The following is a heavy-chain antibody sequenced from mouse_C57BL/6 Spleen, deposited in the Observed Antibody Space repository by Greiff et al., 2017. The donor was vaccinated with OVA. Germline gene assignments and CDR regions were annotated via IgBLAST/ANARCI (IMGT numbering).Heavy chain of an antibody. CDR1: GFTFSDYG. CDR2: ISSGSSTT. J-gene: IGHJ2*01. Sequence: EVKLMESGGGLVKPGGSLKLSCAASGFTFSDYGMHWVRQAPEKGLEWVAYISSGSSTTYYADTVKGRFTISRDNAKNTLFLQMTSLGSEDEDMSYCATRHGCYFDYWGQGTTVTVSS. D-gene: IGHD2-2*01. V-gene: IGHV5-17*01. CDR3: ATRHGCYFDY.